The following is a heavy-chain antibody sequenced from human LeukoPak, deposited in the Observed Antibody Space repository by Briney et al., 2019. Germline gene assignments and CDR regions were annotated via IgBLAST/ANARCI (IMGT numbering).Heavy chain of an antibody. Sequence: ASVKVSCKVSGYTLTELSMHWVGQAPGKGLEWMGGFDPEDGETIYAQKFQGRVTMTEDTSTDTAYMELSSLRSEDTAVYYCAAYCSGGSCYSDYYYYGMDVWGKGTTVTVSS. CDR2: FDPEDGET. D-gene: IGHD2-15*01. CDR1: GYTLTELS. J-gene: IGHJ6*04. CDR3: AAYCSGGSCYSDYYYYGMDV. V-gene: IGHV1-24*01.